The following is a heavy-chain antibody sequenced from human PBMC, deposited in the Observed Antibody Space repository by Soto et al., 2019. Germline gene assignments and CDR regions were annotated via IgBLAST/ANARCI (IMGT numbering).Heavy chain of an antibody. Sequence: VQLLASGEGLVQPGGSLRLSCAVSGFTFSGSSMHWVRQAPGKALGYVAAISYNGDTTFYADSVKGRFTISRDYSTNTLHLQMGSLKTEDMAVYYCARVVNSGYFDSWGQGIPVAVSS. J-gene: IGHJ4*02. V-gene: IGHV3-64*02. CDR2: ISYNGDTT. CDR1: GFTFSGSS. CDR3: ARVVNSGYFDS. D-gene: IGHD3-22*01.